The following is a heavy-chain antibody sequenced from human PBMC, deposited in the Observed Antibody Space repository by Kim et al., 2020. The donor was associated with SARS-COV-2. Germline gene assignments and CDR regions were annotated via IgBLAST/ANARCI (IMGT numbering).Heavy chain of an antibody. V-gene: IGHV3-23*01. Sequence: GGSLTLSCTASGFTFSSYGMAWVRQAPGKGLEWVSSIIGSGSGTYYADSVKGRFTISRDNSKKTLHLQMNSLKAEDTAVYYCVRDPYGNYYSLANYFDYWGQGALVTVSS. CDR1: GFTFSSYG. CDR2: IIGSGSGT. D-gene: IGHD1-26*01. CDR3: VRDPYGNYYSLANYFDY. J-gene: IGHJ4*02.